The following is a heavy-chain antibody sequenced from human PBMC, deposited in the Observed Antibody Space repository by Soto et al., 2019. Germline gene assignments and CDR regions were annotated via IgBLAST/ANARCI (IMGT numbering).Heavy chain of an antibody. V-gene: IGHV3-11*01. D-gene: IGHD4-17*01. J-gene: IGHJ4*02. Sequence: QVQLVASGGGLGKPGGSLRLSCAASGFTFSDYYMSWIRQAPGKGLEWVSYISSSGSTIYYADSVKGRFTISRDNAKNSLYLQMNSLRAEDTAVYYCARDLTRRDTVTTNFDYWGQGTLVTVSS. CDR2: ISSSGSTI. CDR1: GFTFSDYY. CDR3: ARDLTRRDTVTTNFDY.